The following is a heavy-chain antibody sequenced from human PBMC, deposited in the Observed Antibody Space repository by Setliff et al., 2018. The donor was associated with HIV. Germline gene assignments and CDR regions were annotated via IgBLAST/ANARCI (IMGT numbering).Heavy chain of an antibody. Sequence: GGSLRLSCAAFGLTFSTSWMQWVRQSPGEGLLWVARLNPEANYIHYADSVKGRFTISRDNAKNTLYLQMNSLRTEDTAVYYCARGSLRGVLALGMDVWGQGTTVTVSS. D-gene: IGHD3-10*01. J-gene: IGHJ6*02. V-gene: IGHV3-74*01. CDR3: ARGSLRGVLALGMDV. CDR2: LNPEANYI. CDR1: GLTFSTSW.